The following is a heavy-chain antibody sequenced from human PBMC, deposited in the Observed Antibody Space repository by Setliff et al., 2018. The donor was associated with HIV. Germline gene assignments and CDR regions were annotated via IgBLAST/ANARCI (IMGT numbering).Heavy chain of an antibody. CDR1: GYTLTELS. J-gene: IGHJ4*02. V-gene: IGHV1-24*01. Sequence: ASVKVACKVSGYTLTELSRPWVRQAPGKGLECMGGFDPEDGETIYAQKFQGRVTMTEDTSTDTAYMELSSLRSEDTAVYYCAGRAYGSGSYFDHWGQGTLVTVSS. CDR3: AGRAYGSGSYFDH. CDR2: FDPEDGET. D-gene: IGHD3-10*01.